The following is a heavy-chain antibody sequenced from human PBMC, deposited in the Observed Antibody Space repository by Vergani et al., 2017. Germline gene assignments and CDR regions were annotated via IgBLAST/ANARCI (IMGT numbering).Heavy chain of an antibody. CDR2: ISSSSSYI. Sequence: EVQLVESGGGLVKPGGSLRLSCAASGFTFSSYSMNWVRQAPGKGLEWVSSISSSSSYIYYADSVKGRFTISRDNAKNSLYLQMNSLRAEDTAVYYCARDLELGVVIKAGEFDYWGQGTLVTVSS. CDR3: ARDLELGVVIKAGEFDY. D-gene: IGHD3-3*01. V-gene: IGHV3-21*01. CDR1: GFTFSSYS. J-gene: IGHJ4*02.